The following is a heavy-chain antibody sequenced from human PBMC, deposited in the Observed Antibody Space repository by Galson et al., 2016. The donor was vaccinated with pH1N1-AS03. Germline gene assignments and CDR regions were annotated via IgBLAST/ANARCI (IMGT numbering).Heavy chain of an antibody. CDR3: ARRSAAVGGTGCVDV. D-gene: IGHD6-19*01. V-gene: IGHV3-21*01. J-gene: IGHJ6*02. Sequence: SLRLSCAASGFTFRTYGMNWVRQAPGKGLEWVSSISSSSSYIYYADSVKGRFTISRDNARNSLYLQMNSLRAEDTAVYYCARRSAAVGGTGCVDVWGQGTTVTVSS. CDR1: GFTFRTYG. CDR2: ISSSSSYI.